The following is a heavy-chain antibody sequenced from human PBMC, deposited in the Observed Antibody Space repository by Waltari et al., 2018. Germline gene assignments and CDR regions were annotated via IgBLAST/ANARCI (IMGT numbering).Heavy chain of an antibody. CDR1: GYSLSSGYW. D-gene: IGHD1-26*01. CDR3: ANNEWGLPVD. J-gene: IGHJ4*02. V-gene: IGHV4-38-2*01. Sequence: QLQLQESGPGLVKPSETLSLPCAVSGYSLSSGYWWGWIRQPPGKGLEWIASIYYTGTTTHYTPSLRSRVTISADTSKNQFSLRLTSVTAADTAIYYCANNEWGLPVDWGQGTLVTVSS. CDR2: IYYTGTTT.